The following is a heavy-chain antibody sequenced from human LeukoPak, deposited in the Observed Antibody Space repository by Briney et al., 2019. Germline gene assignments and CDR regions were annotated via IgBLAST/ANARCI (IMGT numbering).Heavy chain of an antibody. J-gene: IGHJ4*02. V-gene: IGHV4-38-2*02. CDR2: IYHSGST. CDR1: GYSISSGYY. CDR3: ARGDPSDFWSGSLYYFDY. D-gene: IGHD3-3*01. Sequence: SETLSLTCTVSGYSISSGYYWGWIRQPPGKGLEWIGSIYHSGSTYYNQSLKSRVTISVDTSKNQFSLKLSTVTAADTAVYYCARGDPSDFWSGSLYYFDYWGQGTLVTVSS.